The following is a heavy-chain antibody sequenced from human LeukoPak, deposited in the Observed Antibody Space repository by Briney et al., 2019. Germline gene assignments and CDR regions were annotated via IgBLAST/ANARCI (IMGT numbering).Heavy chain of an antibody. CDR2: IYYTGTT. CDR1: GGSISTGDYY. Sequence: SQTLSLTCTVSGGSISTGDYYWSWIRQPPGKGLEWIGYIYYTGTTYYNPSLKSRVTISVATSKSQFSLKLSTVTAADTAVYYCVNYYESSGPVFDDWGQGTLVTVSS. D-gene: IGHD3-22*01. CDR3: VNYYESSGPVFDD. J-gene: IGHJ4*02. V-gene: IGHV4-30-4*01.